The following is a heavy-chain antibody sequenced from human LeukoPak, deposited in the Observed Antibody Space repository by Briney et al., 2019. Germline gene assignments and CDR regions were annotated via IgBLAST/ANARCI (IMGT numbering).Heavy chain of an antibody. D-gene: IGHD2-2*01. V-gene: IGHV3-30*02. J-gene: IGHJ4*02. CDR1: GFTFSSYG. CDR2: IRYDVSNK. Sequence: PGGSLRLSCAASGFTFSSYGMHWVRQAPGKGLEWVAFIRYDVSNKYYADSVKGRFTISRDNSKNTLYLQMNSLRAEDTAVYYCAKDPYGTRYFDYWGQGTLVTVSS. CDR3: AKDPYGTRYFDY.